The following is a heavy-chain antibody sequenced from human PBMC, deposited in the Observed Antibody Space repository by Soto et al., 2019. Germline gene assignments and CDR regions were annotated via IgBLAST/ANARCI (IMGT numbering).Heavy chain of an antibody. D-gene: IGHD3-3*01. V-gene: IGHV1-69*13. CDR1: GGNFGKSA. J-gene: IGHJ4*02. Sequence: GASVKVSCKASGGNFGKSAINWVRQTPGQGLEWLGGFTPVYRTLNYAQKFQGRVTITADESTGTAYMTLSSLASDDTAVYYCATGVIWIGYFTVDSWGQGTRVTVSS. CDR3: ATGVIWIGYFTVDS. CDR2: FTPVYRTL.